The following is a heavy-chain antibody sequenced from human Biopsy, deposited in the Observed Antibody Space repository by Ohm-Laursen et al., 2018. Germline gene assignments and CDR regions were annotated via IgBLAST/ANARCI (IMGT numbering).Heavy chain of an antibody. Sequence: PTQTLTLTCTFSGFSLSTSGMCVSWIRQPPGKALVWLARIDWDDDKYCSTSLKTRLTISRDTSKNQVVLTMTNMDPVDTATYYCARDLFDQSWIYADYSYHGMDVWGQGTTVTVSS. CDR2: IDWDDDK. CDR1: GFSLSTSGMC. J-gene: IGHJ6*02. V-gene: IGHV2-70*11. CDR3: ARDLFDQSWIYADYSYHGMDV. D-gene: IGHD5-12*01.